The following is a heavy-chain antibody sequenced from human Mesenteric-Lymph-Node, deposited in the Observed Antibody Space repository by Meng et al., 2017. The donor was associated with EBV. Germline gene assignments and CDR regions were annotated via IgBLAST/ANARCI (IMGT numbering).Heavy chain of an antibody. Sequence: QLQQWGAGLLKPPETLSLTCAVYGGSFGGYYWSWIRQPPGKGLEWIGEISHSGRTNYNPSLKSRVSLSVDTSKNQFSLKLSSVTAADTAVYYCARAGSVGWSELDYWGQGTLVTVSS. CDR3: ARAGSVGWSELDY. V-gene: IGHV4-34*01. CDR1: GGSFGGYY. D-gene: IGHD6-19*01. J-gene: IGHJ4*02. CDR2: ISHSGRT.